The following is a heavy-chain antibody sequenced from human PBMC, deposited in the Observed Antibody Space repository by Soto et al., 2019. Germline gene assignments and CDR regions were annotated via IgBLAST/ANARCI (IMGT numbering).Heavy chain of an antibody. CDR2: IYSGGST. D-gene: IGHD6-6*01. CDR3: ARARAARPSSYYYYYYMDV. CDR1: GFTVSSNY. Sequence: EVQLVESGGGLVQPGGSLRLSCAASGFTVSSNYMSWVRQAPGKGLEWVSVIYSGGSTYYADSVKGRFTISRDNSKNTLYLQKNSLRAEDTSVYYCARARAARPSSYYYYYYMDVWGKGTTVTVSS. J-gene: IGHJ6*03. V-gene: IGHV3-66*01.